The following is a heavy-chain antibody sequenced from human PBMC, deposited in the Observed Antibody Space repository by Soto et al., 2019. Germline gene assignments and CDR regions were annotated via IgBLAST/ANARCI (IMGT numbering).Heavy chain of an antibody. CDR1: GFTFSRYG. CDR2: IGYDGSSQ. CDR3: ARARVSYSGYGDAFDI. V-gene: IGHV3-33*01. Sequence: QVQLVESGGGVVQPGRSLRLSCAASGFTFSRYGMNWVRQAPGTGLEWVAGIGYDGSSQYYADSVKGRLTIFRDNSKNTLSVQMNNLRVEDTAVYYCARARVSYSGYGDAFDIWGQGTMVTVSS. J-gene: IGHJ3*02. D-gene: IGHD5-12*01.